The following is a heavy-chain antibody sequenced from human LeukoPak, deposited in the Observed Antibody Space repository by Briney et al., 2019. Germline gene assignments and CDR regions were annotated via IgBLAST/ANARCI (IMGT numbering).Heavy chain of an antibody. D-gene: IGHD1-26*01. V-gene: IGHV4-59*08. J-gene: IGHJ4*02. CDR3: ARTTGSYCRPFDY. Sequence: SAEPLSLTCTVSGGSIRSYYGSWIRQPPGKGLEGLGYIYYSGSTNYYPSLKIRVTISVDTSKNQFSLKLSSVTAADTAVYYCARTTGSYCRPFDYWGQGTLVTVSS. CDR2: IYYSGST. CDR1: GGSIRSYY.